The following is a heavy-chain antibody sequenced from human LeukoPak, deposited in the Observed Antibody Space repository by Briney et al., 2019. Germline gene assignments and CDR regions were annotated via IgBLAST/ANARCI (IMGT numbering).Heavy chain of an antibody. D-gene: IGHD4/OR15-4a*01. V-gene: IGHV3-15*01. CDR2: IKSKADGETT. CDR1: RFTFINAW. J-gene: IGHJ4*02. CDR3: AIDEPNYAPYDFDY. Sequence: GGSLRLSCAASRFTFINAWMNWVRQAPGKGLEWVGRIKSKADGETTDYAAPVKGRFTSSRDDSNNMVYLQMSSLKVEDTAVYYCAIDEPNYAPYDFDYWGRGTLVTVSS.